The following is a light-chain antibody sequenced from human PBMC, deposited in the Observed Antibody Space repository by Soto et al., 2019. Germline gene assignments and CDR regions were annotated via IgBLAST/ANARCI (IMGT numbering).Light chain of an antibody. Sequence: EIVMTQSPATLSVSPGERATLSCRASQSVGGNLAWYQQRPGRAPRLLIYDASTRATDIPARFSGSGSGTEFTLTLSSLQSEDFALYYCHQYNNWPLYTFGQGTKLEIK. CDR1: QSVGGN. V-gene: IGKV3-15*01. J-gene: IGKJ2*01. CDR2: DAS. CDR3: HQYNNWPLYT.